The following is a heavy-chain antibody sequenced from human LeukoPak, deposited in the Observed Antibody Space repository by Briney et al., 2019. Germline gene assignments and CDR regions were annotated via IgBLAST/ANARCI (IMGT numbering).Heavy chain of an antibody. V-gene: IGHV3-74*01. CDR3: ARAHGSESYYSTFDY. CDR1: GFTFSSYW. Sequence: PGGSLRLSCAASGFTFSSYWMHWVRQAPGKGLVWVSRINSDGSSTSYAGSVKGRFTISRDNAKNTLSLQMNSLRADDTAVYYCARAHGSESYYSTFDYWGQGTLVTVSS. J-gene: IGHJ4*02. CDR2: INSDGSST. D-gene: IGHD3-10*01.